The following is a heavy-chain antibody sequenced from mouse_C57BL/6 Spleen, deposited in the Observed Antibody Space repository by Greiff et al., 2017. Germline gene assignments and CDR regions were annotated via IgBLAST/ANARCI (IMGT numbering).Heavy chain of an antibody. CDR3: ARWGTYDGNWYFDI. Sequence: QVQLQQPGTELVKPGASVKLSCKASGYTFTSYWMHWVKQRPGQGLEWIGNINPSNGGTNYNEKFKSKATLTVDKSSSTAYMQLSSLTSEDSAVYYCARWGTYDGNWYFDIWGTGTTVTVSS. CDR2: INPSNGGT. V-gene: IGHV1-53*01. CDR1: GYTFTSYW. J-gene: IGHJ1*03. D-gene: IGHD2-3*01.